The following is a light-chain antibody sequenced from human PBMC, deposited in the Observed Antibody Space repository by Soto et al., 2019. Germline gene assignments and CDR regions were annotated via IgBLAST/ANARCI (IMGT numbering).Light chain of an antibody. V-gene: IGLV2-11*01. Sequence: SALTHPRSVSWSPGQSVTISCTGTSSDVGGYDFVSWYQQHPGKAPKLMIYDVTKRPSGVPDRFSGSKSGNTASLTISGLQAEDEADYYCCSYAGSYSYVFGTGTKVTVL. CDR1: SSDVGGYDF. CDR2: DVT. J-gene: IGLJ1*01. CDR3: CSYAGSYSYV.